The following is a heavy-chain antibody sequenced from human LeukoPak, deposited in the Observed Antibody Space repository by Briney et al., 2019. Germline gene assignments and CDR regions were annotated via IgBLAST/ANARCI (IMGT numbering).Heavy chain of an antibody. Sequence: GGSLRLSCAASGFTFDDYAMHWVRQAPGKGLVWVSGISWNSSSIAYADSVKGRFTISRDNAKNSLYLQMNSLRAEDTALYYCAKDRRGYSYVFDYWGQGTLVTVSS. CDR1: GFTFDDYA. CDR2: ISWNSSSI. D-gene: IGHD5-18*01. J-gene: IGHJ4*02. CDR3: AKDRRGYSYVFDY. V-gene: IGHV3-9*01.